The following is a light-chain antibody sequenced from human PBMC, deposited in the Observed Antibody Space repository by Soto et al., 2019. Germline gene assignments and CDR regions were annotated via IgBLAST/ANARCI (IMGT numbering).Light chain of an antibody. CDR2: GAS. Sequence: DIQMTQSPSTLSVSLGDRITITCRASEDIDTSLAWFQQRPGKAPKVLIAGASGLMNGVPSTFSGSGSGIEFALTISSVQPDDFATYFCQHYDTFSWTFGQGTKVEMK. J-gene: IGKJ1*01. CDR3: QHYDTFSWT. V-gene: IGKV1-5*01. CDR1: EDIDTS.